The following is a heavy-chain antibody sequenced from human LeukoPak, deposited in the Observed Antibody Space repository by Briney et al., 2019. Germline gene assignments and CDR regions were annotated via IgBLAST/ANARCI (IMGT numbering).Heavy chain of an antibody. V-gene: IGHV4-34*01. CDR1: GGSFSGYY. CDR3: ARGNHYYDSSGYFDY. CDR2: INHSGST. Sequence: SETLSLTCAVYGGSFSGYYWSWIRQPPGMGLEWIGEINHSGSTNYNPSLKSRVTTSVDTSKNQFSLKLSSVTAADTAVYYCARGNHYYDSSGYFDYWGQGTLVTVSS. J-gene: IGHJ4*02. D-gene: IGHD3-22*01.